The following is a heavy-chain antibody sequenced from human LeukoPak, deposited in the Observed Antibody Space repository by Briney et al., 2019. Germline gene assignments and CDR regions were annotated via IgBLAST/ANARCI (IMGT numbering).Heavy chain of an antibody. V-gene: IGHV3-23*01. CDR1: GFTFSSYA. CDR3: ARDTIMLSAFDI. Sequence: GGSLRLSCAASGFTFSSYAMSRVRQAPGKGLEWVSAISGSGGSTYYADSVKGRFTISRDNAKNSLYLQMNSLRAEDTAVYYCARDTIMLSAFDIWGQGTMVTVSS. J-gene: IGHJ3*02. CDR2: ISGSGGST. D-gene: IGHD3-16*02.